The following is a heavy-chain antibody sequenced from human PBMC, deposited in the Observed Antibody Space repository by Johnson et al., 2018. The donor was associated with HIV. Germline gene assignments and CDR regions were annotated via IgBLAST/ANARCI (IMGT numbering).Heavy chain of an antibody. Sequence: QVQLVESGGGVVQPGGSLRLTCKASGFSFSNYAIHWVRQAPGKGLEWVTFIQFDGSHKYSADFVKGRFTISRDTSKKSVFLQMNNLRPEDTAVYYCAKEPRDSRSAFDVWGKGTLVTVSS. V-gene: IGHV3-30*02. CDR2: IQFDGSHK. D-gene: IGHD4-11*01. J-gene: IGHJ3*01. CDR1: GFSFSNYA. CDR3: AKEPRDSRSAFDV.